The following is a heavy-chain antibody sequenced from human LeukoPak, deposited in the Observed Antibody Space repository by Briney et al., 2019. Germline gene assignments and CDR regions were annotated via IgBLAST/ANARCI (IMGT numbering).Heavy chain of an antibody. Sequence: GGSLRLSCAASGFTFSSYWMSWVRQAPGKGLEWVANIKQDGSEKYYVDSVKGRFTISRDNAKNSLYLQMNSLRAEDTAVYYCARENAVVVVTAADAFDIWGQGTMVTVSS. CDR2: IKQDGSEK. V-gene: IGHV3-7*01. CDR3: ARENAVVVVTAADAFDI. D-gene: IGHD2-21*02. CDR1: GFTFSSYW. J-gene: IGHJ3*02.